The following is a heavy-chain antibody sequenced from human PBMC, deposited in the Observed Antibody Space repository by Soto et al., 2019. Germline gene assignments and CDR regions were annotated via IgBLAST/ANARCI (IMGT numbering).Heavy chain of an antibody. CDR3: ARDSVYYYDSSGYPNWFDP. D-gene: IGHD3-22*01. CDR2: ISAYNGNT. V-gene: IGHV1-18*01. J-gene: IGHJ5*02. CDR1: GYTFTSYG. Sequence: ASVKVSCKASGYTFTSYGISWVRPAPGQGLEWMGWISAYNGNTNYAQKLQGRVTMTTDTSTSTAYMELRSLRSDDTAVYYCARDSVYYYDSSGYPNWFDPWGQGTLVTVSS.